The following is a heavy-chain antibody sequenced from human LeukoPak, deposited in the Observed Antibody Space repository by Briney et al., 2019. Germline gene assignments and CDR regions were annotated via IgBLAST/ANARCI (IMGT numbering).Heavy chain of an antibody. CDR1: GYTFTDYY. Sequence: ASVKVSCKASGYTFTDYYIHWVRQAPGQGLEWMGWIIPNSGGTNYAQNFQGRVTMTRDTSISTAYMELSRLRSDDTAVYYCARDRDWSFDYWGQGTLVTVSS. J-gene: IGHJ4*02. CDR2: IIPNSGGT. D-gene: IGHD3/OR15-3a*01. V-gene: IGHV1-2*02. CDR3: ARDRDWSFDY.